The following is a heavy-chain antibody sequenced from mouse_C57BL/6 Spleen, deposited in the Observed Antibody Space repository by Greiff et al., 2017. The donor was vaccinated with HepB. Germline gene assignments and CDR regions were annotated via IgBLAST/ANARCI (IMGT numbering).Heavy chain of an antibody. CDR3: ARGGYYSNYPYAMDY. CDR2: ISYDGSN. J-gene: IGHJ4*01. CDR1: GYSITSGYY. V-gene: IGHV3-6*01. Sequence: EVQLVESGPGLVKPSQSLSLTCSVTGYSITSGYYWNWIRQFPGNKLEWMGYISYDGSNNYNPSLKNRISITRDTSKNQFFLKLNSVTTEDTATYYCARGGYYSNYPYAMDYWGQGTSVTVSS. D-gene: IGHD2-5*01.